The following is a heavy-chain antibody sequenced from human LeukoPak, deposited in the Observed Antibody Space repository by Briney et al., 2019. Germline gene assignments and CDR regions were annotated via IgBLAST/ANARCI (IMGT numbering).Heavy chain of an antibody. CDR2: INPDGSTT. CDR1: GFTFRSSW. CDR3: ARAMISESDY. J-gene: IGHJ4*02. V-gene: IGHV3-74*01. Sequence: GGSLRLSCAASGFTFRSSWMRWVRQAPGKGLAWVSRINPDGSTTTYADSVEGRFTISRDNAKGTLYLQMDSLRAEDTAVYYCARAMISESDYWGEGPLLTVS. D-gene: IGHD3-22*01.